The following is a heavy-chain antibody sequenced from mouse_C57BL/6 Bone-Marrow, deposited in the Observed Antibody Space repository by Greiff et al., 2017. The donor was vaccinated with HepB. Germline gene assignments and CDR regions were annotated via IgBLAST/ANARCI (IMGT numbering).Heavy chain of an antibody. J-gene: IGHJ4*01. Sequence: VQLQQPGAELVKPGASVKLSCKASGYTFTSYWMHWVKQRPGQGLEWIGMIHPNSGSTNYNEKFKSKATLTVDKSSSTAYMQLSSLTSEDSAVYYCALITTVVRAMDYWGQGTSVTVSS. D-gene: IGHD1-1*01. CDR1: GYTFTSYW. CDR2: IHPNSGST. V-gene: IGHV1-64*01. CDR3: ALITTVVRAMDY.